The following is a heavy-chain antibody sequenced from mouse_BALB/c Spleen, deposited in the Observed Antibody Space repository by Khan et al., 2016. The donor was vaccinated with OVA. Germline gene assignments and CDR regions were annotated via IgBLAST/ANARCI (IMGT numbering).Heavy chain of an antibody. CDR2: IYPYNGGT. Sequence: EVQLQESGPELVKPGASVKISCKASGYTFTDYNMHWVKQSHGKSLEWIGYIYPYNGGTGYNQKFKSKATLTLDISSSTAYMELRSLTSEDSAVYYWARSGNYDYDRFAYWGQGTLVTVSA. J-gene: IGHJ3*01. CDR3: ARSGNYDYDRFAY. V-gene: IGHV1S29*02. CDR1: GYTFTDYN. D-gene: IGHD2-4*01.